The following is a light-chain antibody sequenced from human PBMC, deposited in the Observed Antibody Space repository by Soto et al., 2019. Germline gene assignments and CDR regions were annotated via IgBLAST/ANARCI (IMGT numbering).Light chain of an antibody. V-gene: IGKV1-5*03. Sequence: DIQMTQSPSTLSASVGDRVTITCRASQSITDSLAWYQQKPGKAPKLLIYKAATLERGVPSRFSGCGSGTEFTLAISSLQPDDFATYYCQQYQSYSWTFGQGTKVEVK. CDR1: QSITDS. J-gene: IGKJ1*01. CDR2: KAA. CDR3: QQYQSYSWT.